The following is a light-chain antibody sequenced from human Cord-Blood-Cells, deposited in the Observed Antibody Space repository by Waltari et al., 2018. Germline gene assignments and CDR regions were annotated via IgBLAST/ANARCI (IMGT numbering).Light chain of an antibody. CDR1: SSDVGSYNL. J-gene: IGLJ3*02. CDR2: EGS. V-gene: IGLV2-23*01. CDR3: CSYAGSSTWV. Sequence: QSALTQPASVSGSPGQSITISCTGTSSDVGSYNLVSWYQQHPGKAPKLRTYEGSKRPSGVSNRFSGSKSCNTASLTISGLQAEDEADYYCCSYAGSSTWVFGGGTKLTVL.